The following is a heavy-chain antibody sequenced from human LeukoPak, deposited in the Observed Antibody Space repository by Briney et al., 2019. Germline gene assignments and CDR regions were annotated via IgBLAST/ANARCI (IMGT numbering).Heavy chain of an antibody. CDR1: GGSISNYY. D-gene: IGHD6-6*01. Sequence: PSETLSLTCTVSGGSISNYYWSWIRQPPGKGLEWIGYISYSGNTNYNPSLKSRVTISVDTSKNQFSLELSSVTAADTAVYYCARGRTYRSSSWFDPWGQGTLVTVSS. J-gene: IGHJ5*02. V-gene: IGHV4-59*01. CDR3: ARGRTYRSSSWFDP. CDR2: ISYSGNT.